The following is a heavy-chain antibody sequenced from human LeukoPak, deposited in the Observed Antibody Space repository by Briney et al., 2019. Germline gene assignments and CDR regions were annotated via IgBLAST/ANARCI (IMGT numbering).Heavy chain of an antibody. CDR3: ARVGDHFHWNLDL. CDR1: GLTLSTYY. J-gene: IGHJ2*01. V-gene: IGHV3-53*01. Sequence: GGSLRLSCAASGLTLSTYYMNWVRQAPGKGLKWVSIIYSGATTYYADSVKGRFTISRDTSRNTVSLQMNSLRAEDTAVYFCARVGDHFHWNLDLWGRGTLVTVSS. D-gene: IGHD3-3*02. CDR2: IYSGATT.